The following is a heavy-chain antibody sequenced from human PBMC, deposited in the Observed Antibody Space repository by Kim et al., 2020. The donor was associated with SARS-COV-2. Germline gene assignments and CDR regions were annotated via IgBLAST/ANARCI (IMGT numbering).Heavy chain of an antibody. CDR3: AREGSSGWSGLDY. V-gene: IGHV1-69*04. J-gene: IGHJ4*02. D-gene: IGHD6-19*01. Sequence: YAQKSQGRVTITADKSTSTAYMELSSLRSEDTAVYYCAREGSSGWSGLDYWGQGTLVTVSS.